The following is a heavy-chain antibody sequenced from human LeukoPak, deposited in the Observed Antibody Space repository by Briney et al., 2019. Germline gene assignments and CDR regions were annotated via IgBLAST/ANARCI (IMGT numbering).Heavy chain of an antibody. CDR3: ARDRIVVAGTAPEY. V-gene: IGHV1-18*01. Sequence: VASVKVSCKASGYTFFSYGISWVRQAPGQGLEWMGWISGYNGVTNYAQKLQGRVTMTTDTSTTTVYMELRSLRSDDTAVYYCARDRIVVAGTAPEYWGQGTLVTVSS. J-gene: IGHJ4*02. CDR1: GYTFFSYG. CDR2: ISGYNGVT. D-gene: IGHD6-19*01.